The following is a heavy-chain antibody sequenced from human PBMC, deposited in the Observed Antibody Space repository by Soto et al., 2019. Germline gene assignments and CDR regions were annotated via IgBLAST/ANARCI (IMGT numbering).Heavy chain of an antibody. CDR2: ISGSGGST. CDR1: GFTFSSYA. CDR3: AKVTYSSSPWSLDY. Sequence: PGGSLRLSCAASGFTFSSYAMSWVRQAPGKGLEWVSAISGSGGSTYYADSVKGRFTISRENSKNTLYLQMNSLRAEETAVYYCAKVTYSSSPWSLDYWGQGTLVTVSS. V-gene: IGHV3-23*01. D-gene: IGHD6-6*01. J-gene: IGHJ4*02.